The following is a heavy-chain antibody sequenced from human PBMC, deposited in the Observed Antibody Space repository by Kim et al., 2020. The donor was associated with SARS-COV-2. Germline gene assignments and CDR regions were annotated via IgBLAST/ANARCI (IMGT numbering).Heavy chain of an antibody. Sequence: GGSLRLSCAASGFTFSSYAMHWVHQAPGKGLEWVAVISYDGSNKYYADSVKGRFTISRDNSKNTLYLQMNSLRAEDTAVYYCARDSTVTTFPLFGYWGQG. CDR1: GFTFSSYA. J-gene: IGHJ4*02. CDR2: ISYDGSNK. CDR3: ARDSTVTTFPLFGY. V-gene: IGHV3-30-3*01. D-gene: IGHD4-17*01.